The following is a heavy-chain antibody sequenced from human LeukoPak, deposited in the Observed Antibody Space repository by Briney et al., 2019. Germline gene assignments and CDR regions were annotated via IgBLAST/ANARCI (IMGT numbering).Heavy chain of an antibody. CDR3: ARGAYTVVVVAATFDY. V-gene: IGHV3-30-3*01. J-gene: IGHJ4*02. CDR2: ISYDGSNK. CDR1: GFTFSSYA. D-gene: IGHD2-15*01. Sequence: GESLRLSCAASGFTFSSYAMHWVRQAPGKGLEWVAVISYDGSNKYYADSVKGRFTISRDNSKNTLYLQMNSLRAEDTAVYYCARGAYTVVVVAATFDYWGQGTLVTVSS.